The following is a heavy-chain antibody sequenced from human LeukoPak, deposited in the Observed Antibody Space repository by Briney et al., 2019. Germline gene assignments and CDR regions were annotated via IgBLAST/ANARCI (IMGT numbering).Heavy chain of an antibody. CDR1: GYTFTCYD. CDR3: ARAGGHNWNDNFDY. D-gene: IGHD1-1*01. CDR2: MNPNSGNT. V-gene: IGHV1-8*01. J-gene: IGHJ4*02. Sequence: ASVKVSCKASGYTFTCYDINWVRQATGQGLEWMGWMNPNSGNTGYAQKFQGRVTMTRNTSISTAYMELSSLRSEDTAVYYCARAGGHNWNDNFDYWGPGTLVTVSS.